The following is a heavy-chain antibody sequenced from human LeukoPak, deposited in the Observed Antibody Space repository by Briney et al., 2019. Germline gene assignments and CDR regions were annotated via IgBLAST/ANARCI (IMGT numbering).Heavy chain of an antibody. D-gene: IGHD1-26*01. Sequence: SETLSHTCTVSGGSISSYYWSWIRQPPGKGLEWIGYIYYSGSTNYNPSLKSRVTISVDTSKNQFSLKLSSVTAADTAVYYCARGEWELRRGMDVWGQGTTVTVSS. CDR1: GGSISSYY. CDR2: IYYSGST. V-gene: IGHV4-59*01. J-gene: IGHJ6*02. CDR3: ARGEWELRRGMDV.